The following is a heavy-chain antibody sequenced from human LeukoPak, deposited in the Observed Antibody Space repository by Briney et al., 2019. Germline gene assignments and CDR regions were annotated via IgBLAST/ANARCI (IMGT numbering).Heavy chain of an antibody. CDR2: ISYDGSNK. V-gene: IGHV3-30-3*01. CDR1: GFTFSSYA. J-gene: IGHJ4*02. Sequence: GGSLRLSCAASGFTFSSYAMHWVRQAPGRGLEWVAVISYDGSNKYYADSVKGRFIISRDNSKNTLYLQMNSLRAEDTAVYYCARDGTALDYWGQGTLVTVSS. D-gene: IGHD1-1*01. CDR3: ARDGTALDY.